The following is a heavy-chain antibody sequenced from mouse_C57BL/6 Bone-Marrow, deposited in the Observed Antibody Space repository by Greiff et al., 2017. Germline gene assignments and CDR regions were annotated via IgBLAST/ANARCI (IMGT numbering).Heavy chain of an antibody. Sequence: VKLMESGPGLVQPSQSLSITCTVSGFSLTSYGVHWVRQSPGKGLEWLGVIWSGGSTDYNAAFISRLSISKDNSKSHVFFKMNSLQADDTAIYYCARKGIYYYGSRTSYYYAMVYWGQGTSVTVSS. CDR1: GFSLTSYG. V-gene: IGHV2-2*01. CDR2: IWSGGST. CDR3: ARKGIYYYGSRTSYYYAMVY. J-gene: IGHJ4*01. D-gene: IGHD1-1*01.